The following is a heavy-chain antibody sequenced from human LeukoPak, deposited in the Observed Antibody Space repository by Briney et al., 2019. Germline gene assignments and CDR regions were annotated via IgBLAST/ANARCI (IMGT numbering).Heavy chain of an antibody. CDR3: ARGGITLIRGVVYYYYAMDV. V-gene: IGHV4-61*01. J-gene: IGHJ6*04. CDR2: IYYSGST. CDR1: GGSVSSDTYY. Sequence: SETLSLTCTVSGGSVSSDTYYWSWIRQPPGKGLEWIGYIYYSGSTNYNPSLKSRVTISVDTSKNQFSLKLSSVTSADTAVYYCARGGITLIRGVVYYYYAMDVWGKGTTVTVSS. D-gene: IGHD3-10*01.